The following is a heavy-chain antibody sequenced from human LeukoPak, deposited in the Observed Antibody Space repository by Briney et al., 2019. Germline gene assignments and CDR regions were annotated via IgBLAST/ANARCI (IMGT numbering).Heavy chain of an antibody. CDR1: GGSVRRGNYY. CDR3: ARMDCSGGSCYSFWPRYFDY. CDR2: IYTSGTT. Sequence: PSETLSLTCTVSGGSVRRGNYYWTWIRQPAGSGLEWIGRIYTSGTTDYNPSLRTRVTISVDASRNQFSLRLSSVTAADTAVYYCARMDCSGGSCYSFWPRYFDYWGQGTLVTVSS. J-gene: IGHJ4*02. D-gene: IGHD2-15*01. V-gene: IGHV4-61*02.